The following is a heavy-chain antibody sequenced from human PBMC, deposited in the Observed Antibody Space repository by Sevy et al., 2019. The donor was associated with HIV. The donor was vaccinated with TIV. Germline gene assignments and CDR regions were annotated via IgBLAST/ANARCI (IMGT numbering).Heavy chain of an antibody. J-gene: IGHJ5*02. CDR1: GYSISSDYY. CDR2: IYHSGYS. V-gene: IGHV4-38-2*01. D-gene: IGHD2-2*01. Sequence: SETLSLTCAVSGYSISSDYYWGWIRQPPGKGLEWIGSIYHSGYSYYNPSLKSRVTISVDTSKKRFSLKLNSVTAVDSAVYFCARSPPVVVVPGAPSWFDPWGQGTLVTVSS. CDR3: ARSPPVVVVPGAPSWFDP.